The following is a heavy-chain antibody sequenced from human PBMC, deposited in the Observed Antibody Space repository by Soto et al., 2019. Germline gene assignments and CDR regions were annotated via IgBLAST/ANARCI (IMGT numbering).Heavy chain of an antibody. D-gene: IGHD3-10*01. J-gene: IGHJ5*02. CDR2: FDPEDGET. CDR3: ATKGSGSYYNVGWFDP. V-gene: IGHV1-24*01. CDR1: GYTLTELS. Sequence: GASVKVSCKVSGYTLTELSMHWVRQAPGKGLEWMGGFDPEDGETIYAQKFQGRVTMTEDTSTDTAYMELSSLRSEDTAVYYCATKGSGSYYNVGWFDPWGQGTLVTVSS.